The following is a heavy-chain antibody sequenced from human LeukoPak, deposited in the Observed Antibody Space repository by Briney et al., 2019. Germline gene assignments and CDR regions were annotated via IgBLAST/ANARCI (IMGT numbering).Heavy chain of an antibody. J-gene: IGHJ5*02. V-gene: IGHV3-30*18. CDR3: AKGLHTSSWYGNWFDP. CDR2: ISSGGSSE. D-gene: IGHD2-15*01. CDR1: GFSFSRYA. Sequence: PGGSLRLSCGASGFSFSRYAMHWVRQTPGKGLEWVAVISSGGSSEYYADSVKGRFTISRDNSKNTLYLRMNNLTPEDTAVYYCAKGLHTSSWYGNWFDPWGQGTLVTVSS.